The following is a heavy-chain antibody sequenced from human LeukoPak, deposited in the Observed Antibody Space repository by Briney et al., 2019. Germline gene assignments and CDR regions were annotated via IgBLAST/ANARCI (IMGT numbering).Heavy chain of an antibody. CDR3: AKGLLIAAAALGAEYFQY. V-gene: IGHV3-9*01. Sequence: GGSLRLSCAASGFTFDDYAMRWVRQAPGKGLEWVSGISWSSGSIGYADSVKGRFTISRDNAKNSLYLQMNSLRAEDTALYYCAKGLLIAAAALGAEYFQYWGQGILVTVSS. D-gene: IGHD6-13*01. CDR2: ISWSSGSI. CDR1: GFTFDDYA. J-gene: IGHJ1*01.